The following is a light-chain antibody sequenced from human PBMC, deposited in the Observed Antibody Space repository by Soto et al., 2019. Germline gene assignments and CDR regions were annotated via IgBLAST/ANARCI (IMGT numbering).Light chain of an antibody. J-gene: IGKJ5*01. Sequence: EVVMTQSPATLSVSPGDSVALSCWASQSVSSNLAWYQQRPGQAHRLLIYDASTRATGIPARFSGSGSGTEFTLTITSVQSEDFAIYYCQQHGNWPPITFGQGTRLDFK. CDR2: DAS. CDR1: QSVSSN. CDR3: QQHGNWPPIT. V-gene: IGKV3-15*01.